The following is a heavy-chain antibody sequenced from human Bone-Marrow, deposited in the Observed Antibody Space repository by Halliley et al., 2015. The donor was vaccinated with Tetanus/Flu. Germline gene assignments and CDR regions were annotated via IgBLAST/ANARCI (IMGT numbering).Heavy chain of an antibody. D-gene: IGHD3-10*02. J-gene: IGHJ4*02. CDR3: ARHFAMFSTSFDF. CDR1: GFTFSGYA. V-gene: IGHV3-23*01. Sequence: SLRLSCVASGFTFSGYAMNWVRQAPGKGLEWVSTLTSDSGAHYGDSVRGRFTISRDKSKSTVFLHMKDLRAEDTAVYFCARHFAMFSTSFDFWGQGTLVTVSS. CDR2: LTSDSGA.